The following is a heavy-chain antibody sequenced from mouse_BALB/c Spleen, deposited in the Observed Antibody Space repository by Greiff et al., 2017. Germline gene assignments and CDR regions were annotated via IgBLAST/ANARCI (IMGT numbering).Heavy chain of an antibody. Sequence: EVQLQQSGAELVKPGASVKLSCTASGFNIKDTYMHWVKQRPEQGLEWIGRIDPANGNTKYDPKFQGKATITADTSSNTAYLQLSSLTSEDTAVYYGAREEGDGDYDAMDYWGQGTSVTVSS. CDR3: AREEGDGDYDAMDY. CDR1: GFNIKDTY. J-gene: IGHJ4*01. D-gene: IGHD2-13*01. V-gene: IGHV14-3*02. CDR2: IDPANGNT.